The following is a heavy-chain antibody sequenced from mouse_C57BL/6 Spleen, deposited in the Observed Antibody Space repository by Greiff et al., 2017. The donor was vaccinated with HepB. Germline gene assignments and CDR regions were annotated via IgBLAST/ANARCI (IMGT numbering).Heavy chain of an antibody. J-gene: IGHJ2*01. V-gene: IGHV5-6*01. CDR2: ISSGGSYT. CDR1: GFTFSSYG. Sequence: EVKLVESGGDLVKPGGSLKLSCAASGFTFSSYGMSWVRQTPDKGLEWVATISSGGSYTYYPDSVKGRFTISRDNAKNTLYLQMSSLKSEDTAMYYCARSGLTGFDYWGQGTTLTVSS. D-gene: IGHD4-1*01. CDR3: ARSGLTGFDY.